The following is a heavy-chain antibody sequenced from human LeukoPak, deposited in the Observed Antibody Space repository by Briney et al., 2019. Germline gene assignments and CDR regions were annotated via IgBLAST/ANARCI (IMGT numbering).Heavy chain of an antibody. Sequence: PGGYLRLSCAASGFTFDDYGMSWVRQAPGKGLEWVSGINWNGGSTGYADSVKGRFTISRDNAKNSLYLQMNSLRAEDTSMYYCARGLAAAGTAYWGQGTLVTVSS. D-gene: IGHD6-13*01. J-gene: IGHJ4*02. CDR3: ARGLAAAGTAY. V-gene: IGHV3-20*04. CDR2: INWNGGST. CDR1: GFTFDDYG.